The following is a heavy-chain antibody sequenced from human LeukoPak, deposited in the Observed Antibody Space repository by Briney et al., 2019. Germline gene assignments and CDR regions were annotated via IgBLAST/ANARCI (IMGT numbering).Heavy chain of an antibody. CDR1: GGSFSGYY. J-gene: IGHJ4*02. V-gene: IGHV4-34*01. Sequence: SETLSLTCAVYGGSFSGYYWSWIRQPPGKGLEWIGEINHSGSTNYNPSLKSRVTISVDTSKNQFSLKLSSVTAADTAVYYCARRGGGLIQLWLFRTGIDYWGQGTLVTVSS. CDR2: INHSGST. D-gene: IGHD5-18*01. CDR3: ARRGGGLIQLWLFRTGIDY.